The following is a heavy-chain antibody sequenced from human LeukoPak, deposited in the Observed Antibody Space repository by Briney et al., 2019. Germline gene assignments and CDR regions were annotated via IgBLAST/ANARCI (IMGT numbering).Heavy chain of an antibody. V-gene: IGHV3-23*01. D-gene: IGHD6-19*01. CDR3: AKGKFTSGWPHYFDY. CDR2: ISGSGGST. Sequence: PGGSLRPSCAASGFTFTSYAMSWVRQAPGKGLEWVSAISGSGGSTYYADSVKGRFTISRDNSKNTLFLQMNSLRAEDTAVYFCAKGKFTSGWPHYFDYWGQGTLVTVSS. J-gene: IGHJ4*02. CDR1: GFTFTSYA.